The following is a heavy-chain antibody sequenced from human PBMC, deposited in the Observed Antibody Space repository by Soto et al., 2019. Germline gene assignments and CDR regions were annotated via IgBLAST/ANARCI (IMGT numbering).Heavy chain of an antibody. V-gene: IGHV1-18*04. CDR2: ISAYNGDK. J-gene: IGHJ4*02. D-gene: IGHD6-6*01. Sequence: ASVKVSCKTSGYMFTTYGMSWVRRAPGQGLEWMAWISAYNGDKKYAQKFQGRVTMTIDTSTSTVYMELRSLTSDDTATYYCARTGGGMAARPLEYWGQGTLVTVSS. CDR1: GYMFTTYG. CDR3: ARTGGGMAARPLEY.